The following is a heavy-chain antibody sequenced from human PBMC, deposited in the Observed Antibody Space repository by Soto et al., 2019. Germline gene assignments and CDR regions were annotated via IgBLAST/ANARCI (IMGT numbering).Heavy chain of an antibody. Sequence: QVQLVQSGAEVKKPGASVKVSCKASGYTFTSYGISWVRQAPGQGLEGMGGISAYNGNTNYAQKLQGRVTMTTDTSTSTAYMELRSLRSDDTAVYYCARDPTYYYGSGSPTDPDYWGQGTLVTVSS. V-gene: IGHV1-18*01. D-gene: IGHD3-10*01. CDR1: GYTFTSYG. CDR3: ARDPTYYYGSGSPTDPDY. CDR2: ISAYNGNT. J-gene: IGHJ4*02.